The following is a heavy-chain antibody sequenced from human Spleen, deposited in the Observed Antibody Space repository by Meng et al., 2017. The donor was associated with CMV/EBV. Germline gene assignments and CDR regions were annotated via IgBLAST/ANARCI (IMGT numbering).Heavy chain of an antibody. CDR3: ARADEAANTWVPGVDTTPLGF. CDR2: ISSTGTYI. Sequence: YTMNWVRQAPGKGLEWVSSISSTGTYIDYADSVKGRFTVSRDNTENLLYLHMKCLRAEDTTVYYCARADEAANTWVPGVDTTPLGFWGQGTLVTVSS. CDR1: YT. V-gene: IGHV3-21*01. D-gene: IGHD6-13*01. J-gene: IGHJ4*02.